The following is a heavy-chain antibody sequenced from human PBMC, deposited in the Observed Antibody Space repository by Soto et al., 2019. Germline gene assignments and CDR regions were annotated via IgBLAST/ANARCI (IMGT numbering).Heavy chain of an antibody. D-gene: IGHD5-12*01. V-gene: IGHV3-23*01. Sequence: EVQLLESGGGLVQPGGSLRLSCAASGFTFSSYVMSWVRQAPGKGLEWVSGISGSGGSTYYADSVKGRFTISRDNSNNTLFLQMNSLRSEDTAFYYCANLAWQHSGHDYHSFDPWGLGTLVTVSS. J-gene: IGHJ5*02. CDR3: ANLAWQHSGHDYHSFDP. CDR2: ISGSGGST. CDR1: GFTFSSYV.